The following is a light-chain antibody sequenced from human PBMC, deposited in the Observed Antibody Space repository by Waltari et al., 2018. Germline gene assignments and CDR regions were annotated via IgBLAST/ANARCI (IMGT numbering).Light chain of an antibody. CDR3: QQYSNWPPWT. CDR1: QSVSNN. Sequence: EVVMTPSPVTLSVSPGERATPPCRASQSVSNNLAWYQHKPGQAPRLVMYDASTRASGLPARFSGTGSGREFTLTINSLQSEDVAIYYCQQYSNWPPWTFGQGTTVEIK. V-gene: IGKV3-15*01. J-gene: IGKJ1*01. CDR2: DAS.